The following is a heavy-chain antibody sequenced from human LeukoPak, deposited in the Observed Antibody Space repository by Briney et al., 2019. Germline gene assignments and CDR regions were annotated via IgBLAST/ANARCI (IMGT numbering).Heavy chain of an antibody. J-gene: IGHJ4*02. V-gene: IGHV4-59*01. CDR1: GGSISSYY. Sequence: PSETLSLTCTVSGGSISSYYWSWIRQPPGKGLEWIGYIYYSGSTNYNPSLKSRVTISVDTSKNQFSLKLSSVTAADTAVYYCARMMRTTVVTPGAFDYWGQGTLVTVSS. CDR3: ARMMRTTVVTPGAFDY. D-gene: IGHD4-23*01. CDR2: IYYSGST.